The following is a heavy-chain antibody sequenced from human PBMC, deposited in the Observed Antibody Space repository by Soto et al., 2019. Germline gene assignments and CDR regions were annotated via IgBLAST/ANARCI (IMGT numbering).Heavy chain of an antibody. CDR1: GYPFTTYA. J-gene: IGHJ6*02. Sequence: ASVKVSCKASGYPFTTYAIHWVRQAPGQRLEWVGWISTDNGNTKYSQKFQGRLTITRDTSATTAYMELNSLRSEDTAVYYCACIFSGGYSYGFYYYGMDVWGQGTTVTVS. CDR3: ACIFSGGYSYGFYYYGMDV. D-gene: IGHD5-18*01. CDR2: ISTDNGNT. V-gene: IGHV1-3*04.